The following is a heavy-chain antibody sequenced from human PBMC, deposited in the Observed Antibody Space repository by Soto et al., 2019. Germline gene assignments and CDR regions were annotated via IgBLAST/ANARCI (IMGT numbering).Heavy chain of an antibody. CDR1: GFIFDDYA. D-gene: IGHD3-3*01. V-gene: IGHV3-9*01. J-gene: IGHJ4*02. Sequence: GGSLRLSCAASGFIFDDYAMHWVRQAPGKGLEWVSGISWDSGSIIYADSVKGRFIISRDNANNSLYLQMNSLRAEDTAVYYCARARVDIRNRGVDYWGQGTLVTVSS. CDR2: ISWDSGSI. CDR3: ARARVDIRNRGVDY.